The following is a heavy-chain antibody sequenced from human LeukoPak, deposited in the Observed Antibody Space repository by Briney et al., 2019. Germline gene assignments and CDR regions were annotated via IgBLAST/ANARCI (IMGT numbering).Heavy chain of an antibody. Sequence: GGSLRLSCAAPGFSFGSIGMHWVRQAPGKGLEWVAFIRYDGSTRYYADSVKGRFIISRDISENTLYLQMNSLITEDTAMYYCAKDGPASGLSYFDYWGQGTLVTVSS. V-gene: IGHV3-30*02. J-gene: IGHJ4*02. CDR1: GFSFGSIG. CDR2: IRYDGSTR. D-gene: IGHD2-2*01. CDR3: AKDGPASGLSYFDY.